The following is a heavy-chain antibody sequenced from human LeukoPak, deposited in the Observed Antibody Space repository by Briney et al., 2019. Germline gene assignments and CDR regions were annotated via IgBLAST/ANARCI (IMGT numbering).Heavy chain of an antibody. Sequence: SQTLSLTCAVSGGSISSGGYSWSWIRQPPGKGLEWIGYIYHSGSTYYNPSLKSRVTISVDRSKNQFSLKLSSVTAADTAVYYCARGPGIAAAGSKSGYYYYGMDVWGQGTTVTVSS. CDR3: ARGPGIAAAGSKSGYYYYGMDV. CDR2: IYHSGST. CDR1: GGSISSGGYS. V-gene: IGHV4-30-2*01. J-gene: IGHJ6*02. D-gene: IGHD6-13*01.